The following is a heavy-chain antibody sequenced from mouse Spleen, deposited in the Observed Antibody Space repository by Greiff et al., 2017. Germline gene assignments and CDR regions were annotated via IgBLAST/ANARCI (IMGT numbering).Heavy chain of an antibody. V-gene: IGHV1-76*01. CDR3: ARGGGQEDY. CDR2: IYPGSGNT. J-gene: IGHJ2*01. D-gene: IGHD3-3*01. CDR1: GYTFTDYY. Sequence: VQLQQSGAELVRPGASVKLSCKASGYTFTDYYINWVKQRPGQGLEWIARIYPGSGNTYYNEKFKGKATLTAEKSSSTAYMQLSSLTSEDSAVYFCARGGGQEDYWGQGTTLTVSS.